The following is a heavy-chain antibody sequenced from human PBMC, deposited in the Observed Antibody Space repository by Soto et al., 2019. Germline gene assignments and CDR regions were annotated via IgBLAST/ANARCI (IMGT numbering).Heavy chain of an antibody. CDR1: GYTFTSYG. D-gene: IGHD6-13*01. CDR2: INAANGDT. CDR3: VRRHVSATGIDWFDP. Sequence: GASVNVSCQASGYTFTSYGIHWVRQAPGQRLEGMGWINAANGDTKYSPKFQGRVTMTRDTSASTAYMELSSLRSEDTAVYYCVRRHVSATGIDWFDPWGQGTLVTVSS. J-gene: IGHJ5*02. V-gene: IGHV1-3*01.